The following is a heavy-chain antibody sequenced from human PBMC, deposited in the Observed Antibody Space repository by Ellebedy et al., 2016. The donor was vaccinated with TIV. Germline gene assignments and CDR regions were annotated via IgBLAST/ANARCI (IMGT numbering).Heavy chain of an antibody. CDR2: IFYSGSS. D-gene: IGHD3-22*01. V-gene: IGHV4-59*08. Sequence: GSLRLSCTVSGGSITNYYWSWIRQPPGKGLEWIGYIFYSGSSNYNPSLKSRVTISVDTSKNQFSLKLSSVTAADTAVYYCATLDYFDNSGYYQFDSWGQGTPVIVSS. CDR3: ATLDYFDNSGYYQFDS. CDR1: GGSITNYY. J-gene: IGHJ4*02.